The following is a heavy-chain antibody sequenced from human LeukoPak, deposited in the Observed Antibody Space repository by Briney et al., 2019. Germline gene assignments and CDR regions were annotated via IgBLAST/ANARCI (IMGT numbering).Heavy chain of an antibody. V-gene: IGHV4-39*01. CDR3: ARHVWTVTTFDYFDY. J-gene: IGHJ4*02. Sequence: SETLSLTCTVSGGSISSSSYYWGWIRQPPGKGLEWIGSIYYSGSTYYNPSLKSRVTISVDTSKNQFSLKLSSVTAADTAVYYCARHVWTVTTFDYFDYWGQGTLVTVSS. CDR2: IYYSGST. CDR1: GGSISSSSYY. D-gene: IGHD4-11*01.